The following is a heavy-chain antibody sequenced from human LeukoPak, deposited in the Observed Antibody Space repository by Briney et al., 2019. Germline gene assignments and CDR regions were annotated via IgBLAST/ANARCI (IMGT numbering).Heavy chain of an antibody. CDR1: GFTFSSYG. J-gene: IGHJ4*02. V-gene: IGHV3-30*18. CDR2: ISYDGSNK. CDR3: AKDMGRRSIAVDGTKYRSAWYLDY. Sequence: GGPLRLSCAASGFTFSSYGMHWVRQAPGKGLEWVAVISYDGSNKYYADSVKGRFTISRDNSKNTLYLQKNSLRAEGTAVYYCAKDMGRRSIAVDGTKYRSAWYLDYWGQGTLVTVSS. D-gene: IGHD6-13*01.